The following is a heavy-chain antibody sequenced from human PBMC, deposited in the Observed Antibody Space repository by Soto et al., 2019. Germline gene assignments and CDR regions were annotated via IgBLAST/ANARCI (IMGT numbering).Heavy chain of an antibody. D-gene: IGHD6-13*01. CDR1: GFTFSSYG. CDR3: ARDRYSSSWSYFDY. CDR2: IWYDGSNK. V-gene: IGHV3-33*01. J-gene: IGHJ4*02. Sequence: GGSLRLSCAASGFTFSSYGMHWVRQAPGKGLERVAVIWYDGSNKYYADSVKGRFTISRDNFKNTLYLQMNSLRAEDTAVYYCARDRYSSSWSYFDYWGQGTLVTVSS.